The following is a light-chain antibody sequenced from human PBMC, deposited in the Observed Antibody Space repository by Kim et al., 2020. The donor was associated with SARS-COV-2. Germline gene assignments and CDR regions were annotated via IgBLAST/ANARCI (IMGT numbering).Light chain of an antibody. CDR2: GAS. V-gene: IGKV1-16*01. CDR1: QDFNNY. CDR3: HQYNSYPLT. Sequence: ASVGDRVTITWPASQDFNNYLALFQQKPGKAPKSLIYGASSLQSGVPSRFSGSGSGTEFTLTISSLQPEDFATYYCHQYNSYPLTFGGGTKVDIK. J-gene: IGKJ4*01.